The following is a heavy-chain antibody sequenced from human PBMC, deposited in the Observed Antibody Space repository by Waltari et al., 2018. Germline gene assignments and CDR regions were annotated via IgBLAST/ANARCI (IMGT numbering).Heavy chain of an antibody. D-gene: IGHD2-21*01. CDR3: ARGSTHCGGDCYDY. CDR1: GFTFSRYW. J-gene: IGHJ4*02. Sequence: EVQLVESGGGLVQPGGSLRLSCAASGFTFSRYWVSWVRRAHGKGLEWVANIKQDGSEKYYVDSVKGRFTISRDNAKNSLYLQMNSLRAEDTAVYYCARGSTHCGGDCYDYWGQGTLVTVSS. CDR2: IKQDGSEK. V-gene: IGHV3-7*01.